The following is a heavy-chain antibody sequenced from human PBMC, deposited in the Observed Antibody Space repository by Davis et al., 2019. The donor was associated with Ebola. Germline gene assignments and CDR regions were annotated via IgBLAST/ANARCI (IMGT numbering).Heavy chain of an antibody. D-gene: IGHD3-3*01. CDR1: GFTFSDYY. V-gene: IGHV3-21*01. Sequence: GESLKISCAASGFTFSDYYMNWVRQAPGKGLEWVSSISSSSSYIYYADSVKGRFTISRDNAKNSLYLQMNSLRAEDTAVYYCAREIGEYDFWSGYPDYWGQGTLVTVSS. CDR3: AREIGEYDFWSGYPDY. CDR2: ISSSSSYI. J-gene: IGHJ4*02.